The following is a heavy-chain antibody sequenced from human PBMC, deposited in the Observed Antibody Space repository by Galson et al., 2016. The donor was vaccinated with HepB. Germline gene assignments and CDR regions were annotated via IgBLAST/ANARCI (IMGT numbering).Heavy chain of an antibody. CDR3: AREPPGGGYFDY. Sequence: SVKVSCKASGGTFSRYSISWVRQAPGQGLEWLGGIVPMFRRAYYAQKFQGRVSLTADESMTTAYMALTGLRSDDTAVYYCAREPPGGGYFDYWGQGILVTVSS. J-gene: IGHJ4*02. V-gene: IGHV1-69*13. CDR1: GGTFSRYS. CDR2: IVPMFRRA. D-gene: IGHD1-26*01.